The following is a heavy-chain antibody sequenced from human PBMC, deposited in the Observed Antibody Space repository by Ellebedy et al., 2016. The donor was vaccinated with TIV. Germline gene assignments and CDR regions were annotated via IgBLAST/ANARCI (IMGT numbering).Heavy chain of an antibody. D-gene: IGHD4-23*01. Sequence: GESLKISCVAASGFTFTNYGMLWVRQAPGKGLEWLAVIWNDGSQIYYGESVKGRFTSSRDDSMGTLYLQMDSLRVEDTASYYCARSYGGNRMDYWGQGTLVTVSS. J-gene: IGHJ4*01. CDR2: IWNDGSQI. CDR3: ARSYGGNRMDY. CDR1: GFTFTNYG. V-gene: IGHV3-33*01.